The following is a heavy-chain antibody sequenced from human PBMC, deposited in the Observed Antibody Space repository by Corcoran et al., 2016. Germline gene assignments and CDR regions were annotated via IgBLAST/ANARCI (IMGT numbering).Heavy chain of an antibody. CDR2: INPNSGGT. D-gene: IGHD1-26*01. CDR1: GYTFTGYY. CDR3: ARWGGSDKYYYYGMDV. V-gene: IGHV1-2*04. Sequence: QVQLVQSGAEVKKPGASVKVSCKASGYTFTGYYMHWVRQAPGQGLEWMGWINPNSGGTNYAQKFQGWVTMTRDTSISTAYMELSRLRSDDTAVYYGARWGGSDKYYYYGMDVWGQGTTVTVSS. J-gene: IGHJ6*02.